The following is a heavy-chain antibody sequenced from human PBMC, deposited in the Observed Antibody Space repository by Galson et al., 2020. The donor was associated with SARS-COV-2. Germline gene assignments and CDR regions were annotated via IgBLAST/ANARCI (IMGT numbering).Heavy chain of an antibody. CDR3: ARDHKTTGVWSGYVGPGIRSDP. D-gene: IGHD3-3*01. V-gene: IGHV4-61*02. Sequence: SETLSLTCTVSGGSISSGTYHWTWIRQPAGKGLEWIGRIYTSGHTNYNPSLKSRVTISVDTSKNQFSLKLRSVTATDTAVYYCARDHKTTGVWSGYVGPGIRSDPWGPGTLVTVSS. J-gene: IGHJ5*02. CDR1: GGSISSGTYH. CDR2: IYTSGHT.